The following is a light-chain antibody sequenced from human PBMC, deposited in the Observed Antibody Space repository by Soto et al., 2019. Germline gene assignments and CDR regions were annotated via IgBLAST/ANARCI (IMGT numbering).Light chain of an antibody. CDR3: SSYAGNNNVI. CDR1: SSDVGSYRF. J-gene: IGLJ2*01. V-gene: IGLV2-8*01. CDR2: EVS. Sequence: QSVLTQPPSASGSPGQSVTISCTGTSSDVGSYRFVSWYQQHPGKAPKLLIYEVSKRPSGVPDRFSASTSGNTASLTVSGLQADDEADYYCSSYAGNNNVIFGGGTRSPS.